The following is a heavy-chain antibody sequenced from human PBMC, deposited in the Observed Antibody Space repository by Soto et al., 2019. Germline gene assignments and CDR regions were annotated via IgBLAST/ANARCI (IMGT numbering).Heavy chain of an antibody. CDR1: GFTFSSNG. J-gene: IGHJ4*02. CDR2: ISYDGSNK. CDR3: AKSPSYAVHFDY. V-gene: IGHV3-30*18. Sequence: QVQLVESGGGVVQPGRSLRLSCAASGFTFSSNGMHWVRQAPGKGLEWVAVISYDGSNKYYADSVKGRFTISRDNSKNALYMQMNSLRAEDTAVYYCAKSPSYAVHFDYWGQGTLVTVSS. D-gene: IGHD2-2*01.